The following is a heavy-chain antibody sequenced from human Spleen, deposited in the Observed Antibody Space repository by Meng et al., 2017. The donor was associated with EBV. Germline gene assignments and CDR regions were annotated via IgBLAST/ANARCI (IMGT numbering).Heavy chain of an antibody. D-gene: IGHD1-26*01. J-gene: IGHJ6*02. CDR2: ISAFSGST. CDR1: GYSLTNYG. CDR3: ARWGVGPALYYGMDV. Sequence: QVTVLQSGGEGKKPWASVKVSCKASGYSLTNYGISWVRQAPGQGLEWMGWISAFSGSTSYAQNFEGRVTMTTDTSTSTAYMEVRSLRSDDTAVYFCARWGVGPALYYGMDVWGQGTTVTVSS. V-gene: IGHV1-18*01.